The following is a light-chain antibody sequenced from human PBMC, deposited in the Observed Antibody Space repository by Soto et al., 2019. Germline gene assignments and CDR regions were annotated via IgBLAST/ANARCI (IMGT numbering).Light chain of an antibody. J-gene: IGLJ1*01. V-gene: IGLV2-14*01. CDR1: SSDVGGYEF. Sequence: QSVLTQPASVSGSPGQSITIACTGTSSDVGGYEFVSWYRHHPGKAPQLIIYEVSNRPSGVSNRFSGSKSGNTAPLTISGLQAEDEAHYYCCSYSSTSTLVCGTGTKVTVL. CDR2: EVS. CDR3: CSYSSTSTLV.